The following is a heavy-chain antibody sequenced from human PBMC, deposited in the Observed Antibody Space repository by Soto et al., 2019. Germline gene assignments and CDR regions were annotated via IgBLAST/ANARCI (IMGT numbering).Heavy chain of an antibody. CDR1: GASISSGGYY. V-gene: IGHV4-31*03. CDR3: ARDQEVNYADVGGSEDYYGLDV. Sequence: SETLSLTCTVSGASISSGGYYWSWIRQHPGKGLEWIGYIYHSGSSYYNPSLESRVSISVDTSQNQFYLQLTSVTAADTAVYYCARDQEVNYADVGGSEDYYGLDVWGRGTTVTVSS. D-gene: IGHD4-17*01. CDR2: IYHSGSS. J-gene: IGHJ6*02.